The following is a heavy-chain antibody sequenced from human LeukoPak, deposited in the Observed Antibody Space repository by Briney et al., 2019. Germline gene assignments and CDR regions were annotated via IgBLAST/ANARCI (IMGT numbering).Heavy chain of an antibody. Sequence: GGSLRLSCAASGFTFSSYAMSWVRQAPGKGLEWVSAISGSGDSTYYADSVKGRFTISRDNSKNTLYLQMNSLRAEDTAVYYCAKVGHSYDFWSGLHDAFDIWGQGTMVTVSS. CDR2: ISGSGDST. V-gene: IGHV3-23*01. J-gene: IGHJ3*02. D-gene: IGHD3-3*01. CDR3: AKVGHSYDFWSGLHDAFDI. CDR1: GFTFSSYA.